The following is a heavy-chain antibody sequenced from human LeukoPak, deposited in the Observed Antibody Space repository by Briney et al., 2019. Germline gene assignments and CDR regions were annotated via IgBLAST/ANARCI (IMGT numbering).Heavy chain of an antibody. Sequence: GGPLRLSCTASGFIFGDYTMSWFRQAPGKGLEWVGFIRSKSYGGTTEYAASVKGRFTISRDNSKNIAYLEMNSLNTDDTAVYYCTRRIATADYFDYWGQGTLVTVSS. J-gene: IGHJ4*02. CDR2: IRSKSYGGTT. V-gene: IGHV3-49*03. D-gene: IGHD6-13*01. CDR3: TRRIATADYFDY. CDR1: GFIFGDYT.